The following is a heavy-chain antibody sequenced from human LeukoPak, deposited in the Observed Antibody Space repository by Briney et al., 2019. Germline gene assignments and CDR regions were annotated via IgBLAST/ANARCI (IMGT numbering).Heavy chain of an antibody. V-gene: IGHV1-2*02. CDR3: ARLSITMVRGAPYGMDV. J-gene: IGHJ6*02. Sequence: ASVEVSCKASGYTFTGYYMHWVRQAPGQGLEWMGWINPNSGGTNYAQKFQGRVTMTRDTSISTAYMELGRLRSDDTAVYYCARLSITMVRGAPYGMDVWGQGTTVTVSS. D-gene: IGHD3-10*01. CDR1: GYTFTGYY. CDR2: INPNSGGT.